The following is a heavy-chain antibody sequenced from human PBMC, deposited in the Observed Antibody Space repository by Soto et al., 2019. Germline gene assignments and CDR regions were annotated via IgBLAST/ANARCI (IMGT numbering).Heavy chain of an antibody. CDR1: GDTFTSYG. CDR3: SSRIAADGRVGYYGMDV. J-gene: IGHJ6*02. CDR2: ISAYNGNT. Sequence: QVQLVQSGAEVKKPGASVKVSCKASGDTFTSYGISWVRQAPGQGLEWMGWISAYNGNTNYAQKLQGRVTMTTDTDTSTASMELRSRRSDATAVYYCSSRIAADGRVGYYGMDVWGQGTKVTVSS. V-gene: IGHV1-18*01. D-gene: IGHD6-13*01.